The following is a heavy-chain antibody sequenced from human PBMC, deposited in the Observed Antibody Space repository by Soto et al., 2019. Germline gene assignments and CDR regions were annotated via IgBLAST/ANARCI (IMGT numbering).Heavy chain of an antibody. D-gene: IGHD3-10*01. CDR2: IYYSGST. CDR3: ARHSITMVRGVIITPNWFDP. J-gene: IGHJ5*02. V-gene: IGHV4-39*01. CDR1: GGSISSSSYY. Sequence: LSLTCTVSGGSISSSSYYWGWIRQPPGKGLEWIGSIYYSGSTYYNPSLKSRVTISVDTSKNQFSLKLSSVTAADTAVYYCARHSITMVRGVIITPNWFDPWGQGTLVTVSS.